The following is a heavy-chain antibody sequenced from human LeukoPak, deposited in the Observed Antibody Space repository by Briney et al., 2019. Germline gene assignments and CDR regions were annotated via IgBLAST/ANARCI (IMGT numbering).Heavy chain of an antibody. CDR1: VFTFSVDW. J-gene: IGHJ4*02. D-gene: IGHD2-8*01. Sequence: PGGSLRLSCAPSVFTFSVDWISWGRQAPGKGVGWVAHINQDGGEKYSVDSVKGRFTISRDNAKNSLYLQMNSLRAEDTAVYYCARADCTNGVCYPYQFDYWGQGTLVTVSS. CDR2: INQDGGEK. CDR3: ARADCTNGVCYPYQFDY. V-gene: IGHV3-7*01.